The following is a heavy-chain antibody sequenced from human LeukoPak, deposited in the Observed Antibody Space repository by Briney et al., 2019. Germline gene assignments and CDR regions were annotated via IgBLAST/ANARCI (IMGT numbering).Heavy chain of an antibody. J-gene: IGHJ4*02. Sequence: QPGGSLRLSCAASGFTFSSYWMHWVRHAPGKGLVWVSRISSDGSTTVYADSVKGRFTISRDNAKNTLYLQMNSLRAEDTAVYYCVRDRWSSSCLIDCWGQGTLVTVSS. CDR3: VRDRWSSSCLIDC. V-gene: IGHV3-74*01. D-gene: IGHD6-13*01. CDR2: ISSDGSTT. CDR1: GFTFSSYW.